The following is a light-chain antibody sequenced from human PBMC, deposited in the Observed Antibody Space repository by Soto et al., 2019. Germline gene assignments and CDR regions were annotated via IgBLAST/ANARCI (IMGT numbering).Light chain of an antibody. Sequence: DSQMTQSPSSLSASVGDRVTITCRAIQGISNYLAWYQQKPGKVPKLLIYAASTLQSGVPSRFSGSGSGTDFTLTISSLQPEDGATYYCHKYNSAPYTFGQGTKLDIK. CDR1: QGISNY. V-gene: IGKV1-27*01. CDR3: HKYNSAPYT. J-gene: IGKJ2*01. CDR2: AAS.